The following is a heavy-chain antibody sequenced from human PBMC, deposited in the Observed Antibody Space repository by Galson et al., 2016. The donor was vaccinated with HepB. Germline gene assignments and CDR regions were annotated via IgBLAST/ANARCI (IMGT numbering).Heavy chain of an antibody. CDR1: GYTFTSYG. CDR3: ARGLPTTVSNWFDP. V-gene: IGHV1-18*01. CDR2: ISAFNGNT. J-gene: IGHJ5*02. Sequence: SVKVSCKASGYTFTSYGISWVRQAPGQGLEWMGWISAFNGNTNYAQKLQGRVTMTTDTSTSTAYMELRSLRSDDTAVYYCARGLPTTVSNWFDPWGQGTLVTVSS. D-gene: IGHD1-1*01.